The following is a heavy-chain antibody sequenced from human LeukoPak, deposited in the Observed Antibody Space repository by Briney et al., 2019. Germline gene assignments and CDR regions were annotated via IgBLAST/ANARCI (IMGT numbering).Heavy chain of an antibody. CDR2: IIPIFGTA. V-gene: IGHV1-69*05. CDR1: GGTFSSYA. Sequence: SLKVSCKASGGTFSSYAISWVRQAPGQGLEWMGGIIPIFGTANYAQKFQGRVTITTDESTSTAYMELSSLRSEDTAVYYCARGDRFTPYAFDIWGQGTMVTVSS. J-gene: IGHJ3*02. CDR3: ARGDRFTPYAFDI. D-gene: IGHD2-15*01.